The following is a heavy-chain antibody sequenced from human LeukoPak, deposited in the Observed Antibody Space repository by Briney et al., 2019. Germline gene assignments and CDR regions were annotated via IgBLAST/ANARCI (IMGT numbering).Heavy chain of an antibody. Sequence: PSETLSLTCTVSGGSISSSSYYWGWIRQPSGKGLEWIGSIYYTESTYYNPSLKSRVSISIDTSKNQFSLTLTSVTAANTAVYYCARRGPTGKVFDHWGQGTLVTVSS. CDR3: ARRGPTGKVFDH. V-gene: IGHV4-39*01. CDR2: IYYTEST. D-gene: IGHD3-10*01. J-gene: IGHJ4*02. CDR1: GGSISSSSYY.